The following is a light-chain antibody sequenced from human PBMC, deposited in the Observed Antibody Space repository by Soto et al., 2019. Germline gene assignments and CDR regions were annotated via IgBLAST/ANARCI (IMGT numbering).Light chain of an antibody. CDR1: QSARSN. CDR3: QQYHDWPLWT. V-gene: IGKV3D-15*01. CDR2: GAS. Sequence: EIVMTQSPATLSVSPGVRATLSCRASQSARSNLAWYQQKPGQAPRLLIYGASTRATGIPARFSGSGSGTEFTLTISSLQSEDFAVYYCQQYHDWPLWTFGQGTKVEIK. J-gene: IGKJ1*01.